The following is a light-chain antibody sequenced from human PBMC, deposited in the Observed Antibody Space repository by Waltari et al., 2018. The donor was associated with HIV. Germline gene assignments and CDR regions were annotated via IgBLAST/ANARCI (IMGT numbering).Light chain of an antibody. CDR2: EVS. V-gene: IGLV2-23*02. J-gene: IGLJ2*01. CDR3: CAYAGSTTYVI. Sequence: QSALTQPASVSGSPGQSITIPCTGTSSDVGGYNLVSWYQQHPGKAPKLMIYEVSKRPSGVYNRFSGSKSGNTASLTISGLQAEDEADYYCCAYAGSTTYVIFGGGTKLTVL. CDR1: SSDVGGYNL.